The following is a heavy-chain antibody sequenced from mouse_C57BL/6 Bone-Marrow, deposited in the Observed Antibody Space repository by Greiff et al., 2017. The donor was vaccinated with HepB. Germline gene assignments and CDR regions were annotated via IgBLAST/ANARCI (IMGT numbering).Heavy chain of an antibody. Sequence: EVQVVESGGGLVKPGGSLKLSCAASGFTFSDYGMHWVRQAPEKGLEWVAYISSGSSTIYYADTVKGRFTISRDNAKNNLYLQMSHLKSEDTAMYYCARGIWLRRGFAYWGQGTLVTVSA. D-gene: IGHD2-2*01. CDR2: ISSGSSTI. CDR1: GFTFSDYG. CDR3: ARGIWLRRGFAY. V-gene: IGHV5-17*03. J-gene: IGHJ3*01.